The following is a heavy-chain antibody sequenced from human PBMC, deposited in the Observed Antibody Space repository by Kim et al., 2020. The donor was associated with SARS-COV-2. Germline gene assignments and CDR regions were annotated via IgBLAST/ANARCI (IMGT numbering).Heavy chain of an antibody. D-gene: IGHD3-22*01. V-gene: IGHV1-18*01. Sequence: ASVKVSCKASGYTFTSYGIGWVRQAPGQGLEWMGWISVYNGDTTYAQKLQGRVTMTTDTSTSTVYMEVRSLRSDDTAVYYCARDGSSGYFYYFDYWGQGALVTVSS. J-gene: IGHJ4*02. CDR1: GYTFTSYG. CDR2: ISVYNGDT. CDR3: ARDGSSGYFYYFDY.